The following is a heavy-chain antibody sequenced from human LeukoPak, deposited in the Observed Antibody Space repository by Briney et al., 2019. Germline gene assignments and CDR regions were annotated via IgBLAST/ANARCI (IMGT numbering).Heavy chain of an antibody. Sequence: ASVKVSCKASGYTFTGYYMHWVRQAPGQGLEWMGWINPNSGGTNYAQKFQGWVTMTRDTSISTAYMELSRLRSDDTAVYYCARGEYGRFGEIPIDYWGQGTLVTVSS. J-gene: IGHJ4*02. CDR3: ARGEYGRFGEIPIDY. CDR1: GYTFTGYY. D-gene: IGHD3-10*01. CDR2: INPNSGGT. V-gene: IGHV1-2*04.